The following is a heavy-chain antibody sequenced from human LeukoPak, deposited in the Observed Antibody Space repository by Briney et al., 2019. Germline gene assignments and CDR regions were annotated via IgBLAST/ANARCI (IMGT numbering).Heavy chain of an antibody. Sequence: GGSLRLSCAASGFTFSSYSMNWVRQAPGKGLEWVSSISSSSSYIYYADSVKGRFTISRDNAKNSLYLQMGSLRAEDMAVYYCATGMTTVTTFDYWGQGTLVTVSS. CDR1: GFTFSSYS. CDR2: ISSSSSYI. J-gene: IGHJ4*02. CDR3: ATGMTTVTTFDY. D-gene: IGHD4-17*01. V-gene: IGHV3-21*01.